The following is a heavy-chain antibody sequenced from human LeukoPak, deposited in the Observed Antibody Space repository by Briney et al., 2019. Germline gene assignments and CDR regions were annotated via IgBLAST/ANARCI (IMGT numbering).Heavy chain of an antibody. Sequence: VGSLRLSCAASGFTFSDYYMSWIRQAPGKGREWVSYISSSSSFTNYADSVKGRYTISRDNVKNSLYLQMNSLRAEDTAVYYCARDQIAVYCSSTSCYRSYGMDVWGQGTTVTVSS. CDR3: ARDQIAVYCSSTSCYRSYGMDV. D-gene: IGHD2-2*01. CDR2: ISSSSSFT. CDR1: GFTFSDYY. J-gene: IGHJ6*02. V-gene: IGHV3-11*06.